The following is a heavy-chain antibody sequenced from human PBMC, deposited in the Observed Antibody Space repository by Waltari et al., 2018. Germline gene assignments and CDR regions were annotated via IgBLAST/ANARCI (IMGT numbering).Heavy chain of an antibody. Sequence: EVQLVESGGGLVKPGGSLRLSCAASGFTFSSYSMNWVRQAPGKGVEWVSSIRSSSYIYYADSVKGRFTISRDNAKNSLYLQMNSLRAEDTAVYYCARVLVVADAFDIWGQGTMVTVSS. V-gene: IGHV3-21*01. D-gene: IGHD2-8*01. CDR2: IRSSSYI. J-gene: IGHJ3*02. CDR1: GFTFSSYS. CDR3: ARVLVVADAFDI.